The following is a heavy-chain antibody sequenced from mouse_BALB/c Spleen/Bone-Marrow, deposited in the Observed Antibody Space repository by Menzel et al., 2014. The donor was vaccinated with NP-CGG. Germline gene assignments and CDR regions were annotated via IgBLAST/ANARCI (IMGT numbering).Heavy chain of an antibody. CDR2: IRNKAKGYTT. D-gene: IGHD2-12*01. Sequence: EVNVVESGGGLVQPGGSLRLSCATSVFTFSDYYMSWVRQPPGKALEWLGFIRNKAKGYTTEYIPSVKGRFTISRDNSQSMLYLQMNTLRAEDSATYYCARDRNNDIHWYLDVWGAGTTVTVSS. J-gene: IGHJ1*01. V-gene: IGHV7-3*02. CDR3: ARDRNNDIHWYLDV. CDR1: VFTFSDYY.